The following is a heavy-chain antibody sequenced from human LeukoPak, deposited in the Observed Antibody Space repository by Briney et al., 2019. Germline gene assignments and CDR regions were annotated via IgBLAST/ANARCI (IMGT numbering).Heavy chain of an antibody. D-gene: IGHD3-16*01. CDR2: TYHSGST. J-gene: IGHJ5*02. CDR1: GYSTSSGYY. Sequence: SSETLSLTCTVSGYSTSSGYYWGWIRQPPGKGLEWIGSTYHSGSTYYNPSLKSRVTISVDTSKNQFSLKLNSVTAADTASYYCVRDRGLGRGFDPWGQGTMVTVSS. CDR3: VRDRGLGRGFDP. V-gene: IGHV4-38-2*02.